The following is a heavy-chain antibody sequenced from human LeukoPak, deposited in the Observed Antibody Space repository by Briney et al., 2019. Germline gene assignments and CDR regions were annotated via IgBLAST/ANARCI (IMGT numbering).Heavy chain of an antibody. V-gene: IGHV5-51*01. CDR3: TRLQYYSDSGAFRYFDF. Sequence: GESLKISCKGSGYRFSTYWIGWVRQMPGKGLEWMGIVYPDDSDTQYSPSFQGQVTISADKSISTAYLQWSSLKASDTAMYYCTRLQYYSDSGAFRYFDFWGQGTQVTVSS. D-gene: IGHD3-22*01. CDR1: GYRFSTYW. J-gene: IGHJ4*02. CDR2: VYPDDSDT.